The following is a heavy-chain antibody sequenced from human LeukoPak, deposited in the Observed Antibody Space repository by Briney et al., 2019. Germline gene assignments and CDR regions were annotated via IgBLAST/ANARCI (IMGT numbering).Heavy chain of an antibody. Sequence: SETLSLTCTVSGASVSGSPYYWGWIRQPPGKGLEWIGSIYSSGSTYYNASLQSRVTISIETSKNQISLRLNSVTAADTAIYYCAKSGGYGLIDYWGQGALVTVSS. CDR3: AKSGGYGLIDY. D-gene: IGHD1-26*01. CDR1: GASVSGSPYY. CDR2: IYSSGST. J-gene: IGHJ4*02. V-gene: IGHV4-39*01.